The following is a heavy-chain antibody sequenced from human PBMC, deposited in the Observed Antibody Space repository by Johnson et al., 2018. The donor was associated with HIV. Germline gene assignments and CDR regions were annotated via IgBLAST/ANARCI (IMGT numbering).Heavy chain of an antibody. J-gene: IGHJ3*02. CDR2: IWSDGSNK. Sequence: QVQLVESGGGVVQPGRSLRLSCAASGFTFNSYGMHWVRQAPGKGLEWVAVIWSDGSNKYYADPVKGRFTISRDNSKNTLYLQMNSLRAEDTAVYYCAKDPIKRRRVREDAFDMWGQGTMVTVSS. D-gene: IGHD6-13*01. V-gene: IGHV3-33*06. CDR3: AKDPIKRRRVREDAFDM. CDR1: GFTFNSYG.